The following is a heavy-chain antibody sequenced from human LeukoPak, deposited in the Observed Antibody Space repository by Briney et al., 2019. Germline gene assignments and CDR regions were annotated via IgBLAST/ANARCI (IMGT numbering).Heavy chain of an antibody. CDR3: AKDSKTYSGSYGVDY. J-gene: IGHJ4*02. D-gene: IGHD1-26*01. Sequence: GGSLRLSCAASGFTFTSYAMSWVRQAPGKGLEWVSVISGSGGSTYYADSVKGRFTISRDNSKNTLYLQMNSLRAEDTAVYYCAKDSKTYSGSYGVDYWGQGTLVTVSS. CDR1: GFTFTSYA. CDR2: ISGSGGST. V-gene: IGHV3-23*01.